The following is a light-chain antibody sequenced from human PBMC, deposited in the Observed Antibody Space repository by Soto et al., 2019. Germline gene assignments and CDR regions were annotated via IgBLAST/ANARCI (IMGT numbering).Light chain of an antibody. CDR3: PQYYSYPQA. Sequence: AIRMTQSPSSFSASTGDRVTITCRASQGISSYLAWYQQKPGKAPKLLIYAASTLQSGVPSRFSGSGSGTDFTRTISCLQSEDFATYYCPQYYSYPQAFGPGTKVDIK. J-gene: IGKJ3*01. CDR1: QGISSY. CDR2: AAS. V-gene: IGKV1-8*01.